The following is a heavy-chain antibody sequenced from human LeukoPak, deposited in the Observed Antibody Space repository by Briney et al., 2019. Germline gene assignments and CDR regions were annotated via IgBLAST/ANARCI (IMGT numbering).Heavy chain of an antibody. Sequence: GASVKVSCKASGYTFTGYYMHWVRQAPGQGLEWMGWINPNSGGTNYAQKFQGRVTMTRDTSISTAYMELSRLRSDDTAAYYCARVRVVSGWYLYYFDYWGQGTLVTVSS. V-gene: IGHV1-2*02. CDR1: GYTFTGYY. CDR2: INPNSGGT. J-gene: IGHJ4*02. D-gene: IGHD6-19*01. CDR3: ARVRVVSGWYLYYFDY.